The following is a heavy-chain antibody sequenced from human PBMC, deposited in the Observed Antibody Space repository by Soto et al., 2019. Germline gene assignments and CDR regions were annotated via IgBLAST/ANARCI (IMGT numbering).Heavy chain of an antibody. CDR3: ARTTAVPNTLRSRYFFDF. J-gene: IGHJ4*02. CDR1: GGSVNNKTYY. Sequence: PSETLSLTCSVYGGSVNNKTYYWSWIRQPPGKRLEWIGYVYYSGTTNYNPSLKSRVTISIDMSKNQFSLRLSSVTAADTALYYCARTTAVPNTLRSRYFFDFWGQGTLVTVSS. D-gene: IGHD3-9*01. CDR2: VYYSGTT. V-gene: IGHV4-61*01.